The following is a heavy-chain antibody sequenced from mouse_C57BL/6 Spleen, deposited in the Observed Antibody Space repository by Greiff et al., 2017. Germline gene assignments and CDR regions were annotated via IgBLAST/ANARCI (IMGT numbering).Heavy chain of an antibody. CDR2: IWWDDDK. CDR1: GFSLSTFGMG. D-gene: IGHD2-4*01. J-gene: IGHJ4*01. V-gene: IGHV8-8*01. CDR3: ARTYYDYDGGYAMDY. Sequence: QVTLKESGPGILQPSQTLSLTCSFSGFSLSTFGMGVGWIRQPSGKGLEWLAHIWWDDDKYYNPALKSRLTISKDTSKNQVFLKIAKVDTADTATYYCARTYYDYDGGYAMDYWGQGTSVTVSS.